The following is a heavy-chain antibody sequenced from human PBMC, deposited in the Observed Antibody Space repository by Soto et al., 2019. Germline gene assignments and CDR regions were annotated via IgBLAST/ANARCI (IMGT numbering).Heavy chain of an antibody. J-gene: IGHJ6*02. D-gene: IGHD5-12*01. CDR1: GYTLTGYY. CDR3: AREDVDIVATPNTPQYYYYYGMDV. CDR2: INPNSGGT. V-gene: IGHV1-2*04. Sequence: PSVKVSCKASGYTLTGYYIHWVRQAHEQGLEWMGWINPNSGGTNYAQKFQGWVTMTRDTSISTAYMELSRLRSDDTAVYYCAREDVDIVATPNTPQYYYYYGMDVWGQGTTVTVSS.